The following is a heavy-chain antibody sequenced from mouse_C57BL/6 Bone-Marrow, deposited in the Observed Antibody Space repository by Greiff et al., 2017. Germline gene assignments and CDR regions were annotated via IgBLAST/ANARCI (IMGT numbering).Heavy chain of an antibody. D-gene: IGHD2-5*01. J-gene: IGHJ4*01. CDR1: GFTFSSYA. V-gene: IGHV5-4*01. Sequence: EVQGVESGGGLVKPGGSLKLSCAASGFTFSSYAMSWVRQTPEKRLEWVATISDGGSYTYYPDNVKGRFTISRDNAKNNLFLQMSHLKSEDTAMYSCARASIVTTAHYYAMDYWGQGTSVAVSS. CDR2: ISDGGSYT. CDR3: ARASIVTTAHYYAMDY.